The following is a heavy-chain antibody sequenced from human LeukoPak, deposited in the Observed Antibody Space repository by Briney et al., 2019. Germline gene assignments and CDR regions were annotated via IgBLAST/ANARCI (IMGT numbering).Heavy chain of an antibody. V-gene: IGHV3-23*01. CDR2: IGGSGGSP. D-gene: IGHD5-18*01. Sequence: GGSLRLSCAASGFTFSTYVMTRVRQAPGKGLEWVSSIGGSGGSPYHGDSVKGRFSISRDNSKNTLYLQMNSLRDEDTAVYYCAKGGIGSSSGLDYWGQGTLVTVSS. CDR1: GFTFSTYV. CDR3: AKGGIGSSSGLDY. J-gene: IGHJ4*02.